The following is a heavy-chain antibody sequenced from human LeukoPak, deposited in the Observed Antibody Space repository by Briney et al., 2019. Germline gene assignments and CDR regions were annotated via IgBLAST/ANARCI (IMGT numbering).Heavy chain of an antibody. CDR1: GFTFSSYG. CDR3: AKIVWRGMFDY. V-gene: IGHV3-30*02. D-gene: IGHD2-21*01. CDR2: IRYDGSNK. J-gene: IGHJ4*02. Sequence: PGGSLRLSCAAPGFTFSSYGMHWVRQAPGKGLEWVAFIRYDGSNKYYADSVKGRFTISRDNSKNTLYLQMNSLRAEDTAVYYCAKIVWRGMFDYWGQGTLVTVSS.